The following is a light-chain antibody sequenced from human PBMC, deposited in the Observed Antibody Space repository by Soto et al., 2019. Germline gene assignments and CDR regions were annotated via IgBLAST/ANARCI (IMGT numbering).Light chain of an antibody. CDR3: SSFAGNNNVV. CDR2: EVS. Sequence: QSALTQPPSASGSPGQSVTISCTGTSSDVGGYNYVSWYQQHPGKAPKLMISEVSKRPSGVPDRFSGSKSRNTASLTVSGLQAEDEADYYCSSFAGNNNVVFGGGTKLTVL. J-gene: IGLJ2*01. CDR1: SSDVGGYNY. V-gene: IGLV2-8*01.